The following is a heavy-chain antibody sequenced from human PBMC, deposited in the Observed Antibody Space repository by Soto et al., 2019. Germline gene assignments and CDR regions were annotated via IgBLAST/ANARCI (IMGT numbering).Heavy chain of an antibody. D-gene: IGHD6-19*01. J-gene: IGHJ4*02. V-gene: IGHV4-59*08. CDR2: IYYSGST. CDR1: GGSINSYY. CDR3: ARRYSSGFDY. Sequence: SETLSLSCTVSGGSINSYYWSWIRQPPGKGLEWIGYIYYSGSTKYNPSLKSRVTISVDTSKNQFSLNLSSVTAADTAVYYCARRYSSGFDYWGQGTLVTVSS.